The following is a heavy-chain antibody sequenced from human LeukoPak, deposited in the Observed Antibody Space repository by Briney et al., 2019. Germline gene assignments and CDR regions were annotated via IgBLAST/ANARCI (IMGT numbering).Heavy chain of an antibody. J-gene: IGHJ4*02. D-gene: IGHD3-16*01. CDR2: ISSDGSSK. Sequence: GGSLRLSCAASGFTFSTAVIHCVRQAPGKGLEWVAVISSDGSSKYYADSVKGRFTISRDNSKNTLYLQMNSLRGEDTAVYYCAGGRPYYFEYWGQGTLVTVSS. CDR3: AGGRPYYFEY. CDR1: GFTFSTAV. V-gene: IGHV3-30-3*01.